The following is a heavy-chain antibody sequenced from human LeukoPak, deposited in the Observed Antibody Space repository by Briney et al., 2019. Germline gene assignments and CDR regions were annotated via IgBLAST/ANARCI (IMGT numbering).Heavy chain of an antibody. J-gene: IGHJ4*02. CDR1: GFTFSSYA. D-gene: IGHD2-2*01. CDR3: AARHPYCSTTSCFDY. CDR2: ISGSGGST. V-gene: IGHV3-23*01. Sequence: GGSLRLSCAASGFTFSSYAMSWVRQAPGKGLEWVSGISGSGGSTYYADSVKGRFTISRDNSKNTLYLQMNSLRAEDTAVYYCAARHPYCSTTSCFDYWGQGTLVTVSS.